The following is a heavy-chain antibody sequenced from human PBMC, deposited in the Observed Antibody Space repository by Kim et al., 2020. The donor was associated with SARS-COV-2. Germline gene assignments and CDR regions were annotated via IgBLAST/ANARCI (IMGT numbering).Heavy chain of an antibody. J-gene: IGHJ6*02. CDR3: ARAGGNYDFWSGYYVNYYYYGMDV. Sequence: GGSLRLSCAASGFTFSDYYMSWIRQAPGKGLEWVSYISSSSSYTNYADSVKGRFTISRDNAKNSLYLQMNSLRAEDTAVYYCARAGGNYDFWSGYYVNYYYYGMDVWGQGTTVTVSS. CDR2: ISSSSSYT. V-gene: IGHV3-11*06. D-gene: IGHD3-3*01. CDR1: GFTFSDYY.